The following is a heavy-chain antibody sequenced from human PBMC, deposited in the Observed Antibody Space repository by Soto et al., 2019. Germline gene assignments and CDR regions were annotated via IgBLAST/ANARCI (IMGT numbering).Heavy chain of an antibody. CDR2: ITDSGTGT. CDR1: RFTFSTCV. CDR3: AKGLINGRWYAED. V-gene: IGHV3-23*01. Sequence: EVHLLESGGGLVHPGESLRLSCGASRFTFSTCVMTWVRQAPGKGLEWVSCITDSGTGTYYADSVKGWFTISRDNSKNTMYLQMNNLRAEDTGVYYCAKGLINGRWYAEDWGQGTLVTVSS. D-gene: IGHD6-13*01. J-gene: IGHJ4*02.